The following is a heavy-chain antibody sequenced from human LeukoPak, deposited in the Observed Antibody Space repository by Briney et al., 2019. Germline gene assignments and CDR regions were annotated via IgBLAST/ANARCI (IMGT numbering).Heavy chain of an antibody. J-gene: IGHJ6*03. Sequence: GASVKVSCKVSGYTLTELSMHWVRQAPGKGLEWMGGFDPEDGETIYAQKFQGRVTMTEDTSTDTAYMELSSLRSEDTAVYYCARAVSGGRVGWLLLVGYYYYYMDVWGKGTTVTVSS. D-gene: IGHD3-22*01. V-gene: IGHV1-24*01. CDR2: FDPEDGET. CDR1: GYTLTELS. CDR3: ARAVSGGRVGWLLLVGYYYYYMDV.